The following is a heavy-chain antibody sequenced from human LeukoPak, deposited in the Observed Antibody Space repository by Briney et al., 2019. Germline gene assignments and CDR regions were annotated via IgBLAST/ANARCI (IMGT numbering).Heavy chain of an antibody. Sequence: GGSLRLSCAVSGITLSNYGMSWVRQAPGKGLEWVAGISGSGGGTSYADSVKGRFTISRDNAKNTLFLQMNSLRVEDTAVCFCAKRGVVIRVFLVGFHKEASYFESWGQGAQVTVSS. CDR3: AKRGVVIRVFLVGFHKEASYFES. CDR2: ISGSGGGT. CDR1: GITLSNYG. J-gene: IGHJ4*02. V-gene: IGHV3-23*01. D-gene: IGHD3-3*01.